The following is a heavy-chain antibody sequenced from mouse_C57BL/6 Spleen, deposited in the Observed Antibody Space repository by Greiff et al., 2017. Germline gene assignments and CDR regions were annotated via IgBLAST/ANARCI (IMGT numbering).Heavy chain of an antibody. CDR2: IRNKANGYTT. V-gene: IGHV7-3*01. CDR1: GFTFTDYY. J-gene: IGHJ2*01. CDR3: ARSGSNYLDY. Sequence: EVKLMESGGGLVQPGGSLSLSCAASGFTFTDYYMSWVRQPPGKALEWLGFIRNKANGYTTEYSASVKGRFTISRDNSQSILYLQMNALRAEDSATYYCARSGSNYLDYWGQGTTLTVSS. D-gene: IGHD5-1*01.